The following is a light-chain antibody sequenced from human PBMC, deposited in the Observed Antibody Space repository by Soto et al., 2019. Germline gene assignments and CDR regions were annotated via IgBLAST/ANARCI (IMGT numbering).Light chain of an antibody. CDR2: DTS. J-gene: IGKJ1*01. CDR1: QTVNNY. V-gene: IGKV3-11*01. Sequence: LTQSPATLSVSPGGRTILSCRASQTVNNYLAWYQQKPGQAPRLLIYDTSKRAPGVPARFSGSGYGTALTPTVAIVGPGDYAIYCCQQRSDWRWTFCQGSKVDMK. CDR3: QQRSDWRWT.